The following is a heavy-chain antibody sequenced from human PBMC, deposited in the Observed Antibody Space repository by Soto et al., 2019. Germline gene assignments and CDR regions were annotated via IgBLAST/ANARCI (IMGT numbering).Heavy chain of an antibody. Sequence: ASVKVSCKASGYTYTSYYMHWVRQEHRQGLEWMGIINPSGGSTSYAQKFQGRVTMTRDTSTSTVYMELSSLRSEDTAVYYCARDRSDYGDYFSVGRGFDIWGQGTMVTVSS. CDR3: ARDRSDYGDYFSVGRGFDI. J-gene: IGHJ3*02. CDR2: INPSGGST. D-gene: IGHD4-17*01. CDR1: GYTYTSYY. V-gene: IGHV1-46*01.